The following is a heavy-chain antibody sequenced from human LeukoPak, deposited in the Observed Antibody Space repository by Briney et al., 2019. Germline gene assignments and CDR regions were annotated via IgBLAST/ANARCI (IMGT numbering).Heavy chain of an antibody. Sequence: ASVKVSCKASGYTLRNYDISWVRQAPGQGLEWMGWISVYNGNTNFAQKFQGRVTMTTDTSTSTAYMELRSLRSDDTAMYYCARVDAGNYYGHDYWGQGTLVTVSS. CDR3: ARVDAGNYYGHDY. CDR1: GYTLRNYD. V-gene: IGHV1-18*01. D-gene: IGHD1-26*01. CDR2: ISVYNGNT. J-gene: IGHJ4*02.